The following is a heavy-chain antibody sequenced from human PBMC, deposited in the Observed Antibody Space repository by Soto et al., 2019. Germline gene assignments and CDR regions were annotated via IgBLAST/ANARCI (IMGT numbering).Heavy chain of an antibody. CDR2: IYYGGSS. Sequence: QLQLQESGPGLVKPSETLSLTCTVSGVSISSTSYSWGWFRQPPGKGLEWIGTIYYGGSSYSNPSLKSRVTISLDTSKNQFSLTLTSVTAADTAVYYCARHGSYWGQGTLVTVSS. V-gene: IGHV4-39*01. J-gene: IGHJ4*02. CDR1: GVSISSTSYS. CDR3: ARHGSY.